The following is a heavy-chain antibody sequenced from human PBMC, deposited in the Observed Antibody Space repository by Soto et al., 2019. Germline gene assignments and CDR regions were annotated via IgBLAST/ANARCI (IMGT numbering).Heavy chain of an antibody. J-gene: IGHJ4*02. D-gene: IGHD6-13*01. Sequence: QVQLVQSGAEVKKPGSSVKVSCKASGGTFSSYTISWVRQAPGQGLEWMGRIIPILGIANYAQKFQGRVTMTADKSTSTAYMELSSLRSEDTAVYYCARDGSDIAAAGTGWGQGTLVTVSS. V-gene: IGHV1-69*08. CDR3: ARDGSDIAAAGTG. CDR1: GGTFSSYT. CDR2: IIPILGIA.